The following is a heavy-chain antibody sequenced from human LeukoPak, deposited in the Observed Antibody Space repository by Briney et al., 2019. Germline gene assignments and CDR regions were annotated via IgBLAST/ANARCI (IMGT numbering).Heavy chain of an antibody. CDR3: ARDWGLGSHLYYFDY. J-gene: IGHJ4*02. CDR2: IYHSGST. V-gene: IGHV4-38-2*02. Sequence: PSETLSLTCAVSGYSISSGYYWGWIRQPPGKGLEWIGSIYHSGSTYYNPSLKSRVTISVDTSKNQFSLKLSSVTAADTAVYYCARDWGLGSHLYYFDYWGQGTLVIVSS. CDR1: GYSISSGYY. D-gene: IGHD1-26*01.